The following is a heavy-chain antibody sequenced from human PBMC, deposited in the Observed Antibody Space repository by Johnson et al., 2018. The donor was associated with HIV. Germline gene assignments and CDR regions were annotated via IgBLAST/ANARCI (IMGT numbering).Heavy chain of an antibody. CDR3: AKAYSAVVGDAFDI. V-gene: IGHV3-66*01. Sequence: VQLVESGGGVVQPGTSLRLSCAASGFTVSSNYMSWVRQAPGKGLEWVSVIYSGGSTYYADSVKGRFTISRDSSKNTLFLQMNSLRAEDTAVYYCAKAYSAVVGDAFDIWGQGTMVTVSS. J-gene: IGHJ3*02. D-gene: IGHD3-22*01. CDR2: IYSGGST. CDR1: GFTVSSNY.